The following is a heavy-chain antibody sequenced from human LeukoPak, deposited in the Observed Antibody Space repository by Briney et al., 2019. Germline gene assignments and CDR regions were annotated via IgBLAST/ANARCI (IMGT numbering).Heavy chain of an antibody. J-gene: IGHJ4*02. CDR2: ISGNGVGT. V-gene: IGHV3-23*01. Sequence: GGSLRLSCAASGFTFSSFAMRWVRQAPGKGLEWVSSISGNGVGTYYADSVKGRFTISRDNSKNSLNLQMSSLRVEDTAVYHCAKRDSTSYHFDSWGQGTLVTVSS. CDR1: GFTFSSFA. CDR3: AKRDSTSYHFDS. D-gene: IGHD2-2*01.